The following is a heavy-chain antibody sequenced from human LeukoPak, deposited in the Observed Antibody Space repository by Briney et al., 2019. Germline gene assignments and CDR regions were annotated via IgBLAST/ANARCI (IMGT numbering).Heavy chain of an antibody. CDR2: ISSSSYI. J-gene: IGHJ4*02. CDR3: ARDRAGTDSSGSLDY. Sequence: GGSLRLSCAASGLTFSSYSMNWVRQAPGKGLEWVSSISSSSYIYYADSVKGRFTISRDNAKNSLYLQMNSLRAEDTAVYYCARDRAGTDSSGSLDYWGQGTLVTVSS. V-gene: IGHV3-21*01. CDR1: GLTFSSYS. D-gene: IGHD3-22*01.